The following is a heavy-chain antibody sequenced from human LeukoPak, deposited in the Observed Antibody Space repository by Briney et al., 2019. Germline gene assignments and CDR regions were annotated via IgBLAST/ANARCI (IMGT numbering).Heavy chain of an antibody. CDR1: GGSISSYY. Sequence: PSETLSLTCTVSGGSISSYYWSWIRQPAGKGLKWIGRIYTSGSTNYNPSLKSRVTISVDKSKNQFSLKLSSVTAADTAVYYCARDTASSIAFDYWGQGTLVTVSS. J-gene: IGHJ4*02. D-gene: IGHD6-6*01. CDR2: IYTSGST. CDR3: ARDTASSIAFDY. V-gene: IGHV4-4*07.